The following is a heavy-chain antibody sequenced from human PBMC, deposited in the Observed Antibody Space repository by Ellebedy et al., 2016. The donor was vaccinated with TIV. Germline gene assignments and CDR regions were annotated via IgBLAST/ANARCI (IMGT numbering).Heavy chain of an antibody. CDR3: GRSGYGSGWSFDY. V-gene: IGHV1-2*02. J-gene: IGHJ4*02. CDR2: INPKNGDT. D-gene: IGHD6-19*01. Sequence: AASVKVSCKASGYTFIGYYMHWVRQAPGQGLEWMGWINPKNGDTSYAQKFQGRVPMTRDPSISTAYRELRRLGSDDTAVYYCGRSGYGSGWSFDYWGQGTLVTVSS. CDR1: GYTFIGYY.